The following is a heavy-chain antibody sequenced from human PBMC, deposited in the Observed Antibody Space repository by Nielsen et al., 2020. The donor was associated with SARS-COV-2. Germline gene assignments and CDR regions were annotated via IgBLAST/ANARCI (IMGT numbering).Heavy chain of an antibody. D-gene: IGHD4/OR15-4a*01. Sequence: GESLKISCAASGFPFKFYWMTWVRQAPGKGLEWVANIKHDGTEKYYVDSVKGRFTISRDNARNTLYLQMNSLRVEDTAVYYCARVGSYGDPEYLDYWGQGALVTVSS. CDR3: ARVGSYGDPEYLDY. J-gene: IGHJ4*02. CDR2: IKHDGTEK. V-gene: IGHV3-7*01. CDR1: GFPFKFYW.